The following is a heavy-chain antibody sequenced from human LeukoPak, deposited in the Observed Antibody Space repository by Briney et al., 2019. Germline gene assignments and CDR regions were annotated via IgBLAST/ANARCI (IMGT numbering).Heavy chain of an antibody. J-gene: IGHJ6*03. CDR1: GGSISSYY. CDR2: IYTSGST. CDR3: ARVDCSSTSCLNYYYMDV. Sequence: SETLSLTCTVSGGSISSYYWSWIRQPPGKGLEWIGRIYTSGSTNYNPSLRSRVTMSVDTSKNQFSLKLSSVTAADTAVYYCARVDCSSTSCLNYYYMDVWGKGTTVTVSS. V-gene: IGHV4-4*07. D-gene: IGHD2-2*01.